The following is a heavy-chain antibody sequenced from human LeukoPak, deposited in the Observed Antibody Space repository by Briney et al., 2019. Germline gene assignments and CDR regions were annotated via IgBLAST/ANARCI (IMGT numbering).Heavy chain of an antibody. CDR1: GGTFSSYA. CDR2: IIPIFGTA. CDR3: ARGRIVATIGHYYYYMDV. V-gene: IGHV1-69*13. D-gene: IGHD5-12*01. J-gene: IGHJ6*03. Sequence: GASVKVSCKASGGTFSSYAISWVRQAPGQGLEWMGGIIPIFGTANYAQKFQGRVTITADESTSTAYMELSSLRSEDTAVYYCARGRIVATIGHYYYYMDVWGKGTTVTVSS.